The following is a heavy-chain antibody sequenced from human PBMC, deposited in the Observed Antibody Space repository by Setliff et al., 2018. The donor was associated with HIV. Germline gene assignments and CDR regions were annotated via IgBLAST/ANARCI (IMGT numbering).Heavy chain of an antibody. Sequence: PSETLSLSCAASGFTFSSYGMHWVRQAPGKGPEWVGRIKTKTDVGTTDYAAPVKGRFTLSRDDSKNMLYLQMNSLKTEDTALYFCTTIKSYGAFDFWGQGALVTVSS. J-gene: IGHJ4*02. V-gene: IGHV3-15*01. CDR3: TTIKSYGAFDF. CDR2: IKTKTDVGTT. CDR1: GFTFSSYG. D-gene: IGHD5-18*01.